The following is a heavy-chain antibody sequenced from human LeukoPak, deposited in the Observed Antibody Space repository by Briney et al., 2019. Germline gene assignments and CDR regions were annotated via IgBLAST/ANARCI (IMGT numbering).Heavy chain of an antibody. Sequence: GSLRLSCEASGFRFRNHWMNWVRQPPGKGLEWIGEIYHSGSTNYNPSLKSRVSISVDKSKNLFFLELNSVTAADTAVYYCVRGLGSISRNYWGQGTLVTVSS. J-gene: IGHJ4*02. CDR2: IYHSGST. CDR1: GFRFRNHW. CDR3: VRGLGSISRNY. V-gene: IGHV4-4*02. D-gene: IGHD3-10*01.